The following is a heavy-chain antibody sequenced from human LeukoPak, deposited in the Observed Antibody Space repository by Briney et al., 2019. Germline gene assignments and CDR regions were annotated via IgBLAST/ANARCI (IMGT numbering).Heavy chain of an antibody. CDR2: ITDNGGGT. Sequence: PGGSLRLSCAASGFTFSNAWMAWVRQAQGKGLEWVSAITDNGGGTYYADSVKGRFTISRDNSKNTLYLQVNSLRAEDTAVYYCAKEESMVRGTYDYWGQGTLVTVSS. CDR3: AKEESMVRGTYDY. V-gene: IGHV3-23*01. CDR1: GFTFSNAW. D-gene: IGHD3-10*01. J-gene: IGHJ4*02.